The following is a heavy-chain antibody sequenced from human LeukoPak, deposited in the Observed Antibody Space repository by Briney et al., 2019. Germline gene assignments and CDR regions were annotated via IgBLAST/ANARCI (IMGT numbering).Heavy chain of an antibody. V-gene: IGHV3-48*02. CDR2: ISDSSSLT. D-gene: IGHD3-10*01. Sequence: SGGSLRLSCAASGFPFSSFGMNWVRQAPGKGLEWVSYISDSSSLTYYADSVKGRFTISRDNAKNSLSLQLNSLRDEDTAVYFCAKVIRGGYGMDVWGQGTTVTVSS. CDR3: AKVIRGGYGMDV. J-gene: IGHJ6*02. CDR1: GFPFSSFG.